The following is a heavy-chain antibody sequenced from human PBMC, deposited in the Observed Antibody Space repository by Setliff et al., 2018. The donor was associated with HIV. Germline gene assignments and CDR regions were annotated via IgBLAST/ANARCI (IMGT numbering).Heavy chain of an antibody. CDR3: ARDRHSSGLGSYGP. CDR1: GGSFGVYR. Sequence: SETLSLTCTISGGSFGVYRWSWIRQSAGRGLGWIGRIDSSGTTDYKPSLEGRVAISVDTSRNQFSLRVTSVTAADTAVYFCARDRHSSGLGSYGPWGPGILVTVSS. J-gene: IGHJ5*02. D-gene: IGHD3-10*01. V-gene: IGHV4-4*07. CDR2: IDSSGTT.